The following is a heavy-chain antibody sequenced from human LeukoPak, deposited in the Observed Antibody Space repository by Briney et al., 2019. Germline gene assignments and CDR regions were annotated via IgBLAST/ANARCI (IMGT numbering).Heavy chain of an antibody. J-gene: IGHJ6*02. V-gene: IGHV3-48*03. CDR2: ISSSGTNI. CDR1: GFTFRNYE. Sequence: GGSLRLSCAASGFTFRNYEMNWVRQAPGKGLEGVSYISSSGTNIKYADSVRGRFTISRDNAKNSLYLQMNSLRAEDTAVYYCARNLADVWGQGTTVTVSS. CDR3: ARNLADV.